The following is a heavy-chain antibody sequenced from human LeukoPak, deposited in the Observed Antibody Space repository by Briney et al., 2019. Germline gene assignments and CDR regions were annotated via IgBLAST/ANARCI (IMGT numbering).Heavy chain of an antibody. J-gene: IGHJ4*02. CDR2: IYYSGST. V-gene: IGHV4-59*01. D-gene: IGHD4-23*01. CDR3: ARVQWELGFDY. CDR1: GGSISSYY. Sequence: SETLSLTCTVSGGSISSYYWSWIRQPPGKGLEWIGYIYYSGSTNYNPSLKSRVTISVDTSKNQFSLKLSSVTAADTAVYYCARVQWELGFDYWGQGTLITVSS.